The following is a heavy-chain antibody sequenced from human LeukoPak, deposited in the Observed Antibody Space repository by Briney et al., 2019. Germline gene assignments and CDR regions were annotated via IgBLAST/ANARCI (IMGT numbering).Heavy chain of an antibody. D-gene: IGHD4-17*01. J-gene: IGHJ4*02. CDR3: AKERTVTSQFDY. CDR2: VWYDGSNK. V-gene: IGHV3-33*06. Sequence: GGSLRLSCAASGFTFSGYGLHWVRQAPGKGLEWVAVVWYDGSNKYYADSVKGRFTISRDNSKNTLYLQMNSLRAEDTAVYYCAKERTVTSQFDYWGQGTLVTVTS. CDR1: GFTFSGYG.